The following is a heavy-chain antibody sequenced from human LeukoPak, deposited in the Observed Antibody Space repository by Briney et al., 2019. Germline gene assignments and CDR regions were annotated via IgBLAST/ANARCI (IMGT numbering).Heavy chain of an antibody. CDR3: ARREGPGTDRYDY. CDR1: GGTFSSYA. CDR2: IIPILGIA. J-gene: IGHJ4*02. D-gene: IGHD1-26*01. Sequence: ASVKVSCTASGGTFSSYAISWVRQAPGQGLEWMGRIIPILGIANYAQKFQGRVTITADKSTSTAYMELSSLRSEDTAVYYCARREGPGTDRYDYWGQGTLVTVSS. V-gene: IGHV1-69*04.